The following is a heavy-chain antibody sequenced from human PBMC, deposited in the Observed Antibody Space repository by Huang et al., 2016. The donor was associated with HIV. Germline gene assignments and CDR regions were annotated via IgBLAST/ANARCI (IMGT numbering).Heavy chain of an antibody. CDR3: ARRSYDILTGYYQFDY. CDR2: INAGNGNT. Sequence: QVQLVQSGAEVKKPGASVKVSCKASGYIFISYAMHWVRQVPGQRREWMGWINAGNGNTKYSQKFQGRVTITRDTSASTVYMELSSLRSEDTAVYYCARRSYDILTGYYQFDYWGQGTLVTVSS. D-gene: IGHD3-9*01. CDR1: GYIFISYA. V-gene: IGHV1-3*01. J-gene: IGHJ4*02.